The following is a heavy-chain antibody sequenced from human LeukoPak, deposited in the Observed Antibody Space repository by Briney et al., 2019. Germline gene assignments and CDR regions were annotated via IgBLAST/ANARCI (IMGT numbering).Heavy chain of an antibody. J-gene: IGHJ5*02. CDR3: ARFCVRGVTWFVP. V-gene: IGHV4-59*12. CDR2: IYYSGST. Sequence: SETLSLTCTVSGGSISSYYWSWIRQPPGKGLEWIGYIYYSGSTNYNPSLKSRVTISVDTSKNQFSLKLSSVTAADTAVYYCARFCVRGVTWFVPWGQGTLVTVSS. CDR1: GGSISSYY. D-gene: IGHD3-10*02.